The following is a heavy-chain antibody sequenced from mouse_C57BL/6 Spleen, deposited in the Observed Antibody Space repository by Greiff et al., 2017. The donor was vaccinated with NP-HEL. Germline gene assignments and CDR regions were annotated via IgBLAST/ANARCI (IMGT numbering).Heavy chain of an antibody. V-gene: IGHV2-2*01. CDR2: IWSGGST. CDR1: GFSLTSYG. Sequence: QVQLQQSGPGLVQPSQSLSITCTASGFSLTSYGVHWVRQSPGKGLEWLGVIWSGGSTDYNAAFISRLSISKDNSKSQVFFKMNSLQADDTAIYYCARSSYEKDYFDYWGQGTTLTVSS. D-gene: IGHD1-1*01. CDR3: ARSSYEKDYFDY. J-gene: IGHJ2*01.